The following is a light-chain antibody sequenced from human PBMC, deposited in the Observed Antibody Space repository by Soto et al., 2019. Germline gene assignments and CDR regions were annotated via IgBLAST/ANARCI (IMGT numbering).Light chain of an antibody. CDR3: QQYANSIT. J-gene: IGKJ5*01. Sequence: EIVLTQSPGTQSLSPGETATLSCRASQSVGSNNLAWYHQKPGQTPRLLIYDASSRATGIPDRFSGSGSGTDFTLTISRLEPEDFAVYYCQQYANSITFGQGTRLK. V-gene: IGKV3-20*01. CDR2: DAS. CDR1: QSVGSNN.